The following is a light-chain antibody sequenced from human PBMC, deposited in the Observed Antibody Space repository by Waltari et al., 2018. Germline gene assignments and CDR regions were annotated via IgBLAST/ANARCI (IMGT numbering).Light chain of an antibody. CDR3: CTYAGSSTYA. Sequence: QSALTQPASVSGSPGQSTTISCTGTSNDVGYYSLVSWYPQHPGKAPKLIIYYGTKRPSGVSDRVSGSKSGNTAFLTISGLQAEDEADYHCCTYAGSSTYAFGTGTTVSVL. V-gene: IGLV2-23*01. CDR2: YGT. CDR1: SNDVGYYSL. J-gene: IGLJ1*01.